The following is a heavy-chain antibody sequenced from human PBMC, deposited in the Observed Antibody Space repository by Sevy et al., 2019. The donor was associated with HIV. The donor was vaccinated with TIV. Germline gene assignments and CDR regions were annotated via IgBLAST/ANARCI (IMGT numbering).Heavy chain of an antibody. V-gene: IGHV5-51*01. D-gene: IGHD3-22*01. CDR3: ATSRSGYFDSSGYYIY. CDR1: GYSFTSHW. CDR2: LFPDDSET. J-gene: IGHJ4*02. Sequence: GESLKISCKGSGYSFTSHWIGWVRHMPGKGLEWMGILFPDDSETRYSPSFQGQVTFSADKSINTAYLQWVSLKTSDTAMYYCATSRSGYFDSSGYYIYWGQGTLVTVSS.